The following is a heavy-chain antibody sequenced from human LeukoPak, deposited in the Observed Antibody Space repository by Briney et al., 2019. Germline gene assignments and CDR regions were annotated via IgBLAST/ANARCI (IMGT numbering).Heavy chain of an antibody. CDR3: AKHISGSLVYYGMDV. D-gene: IGHD3-10*01. CDR1: GFTLSSHA. Sequence: GGSLRLSCAASGFTLSSHAMSWVRQAPGKGLEWVSVFSGRGDSTYYAESVKGRFTISRDNSKNTLYLQMKSLRAEDTAGYYCAKHISGSLVYYGMDVWGKGTTVTVSS. J-gene: IGHJ6*04. V-gene: IGHV3-23*01. CDR2: FSGRGDST.